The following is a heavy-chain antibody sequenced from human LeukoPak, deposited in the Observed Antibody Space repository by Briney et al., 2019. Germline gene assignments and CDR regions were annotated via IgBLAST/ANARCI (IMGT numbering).Heavy chain of an antibody. D-gene: IGHD4-17*01. CDR2: IIPILGIA. J-gene: IGHJ6*02. CDR3: ARGRDCGDNPYYYYGMDV. V-gene: IGHV1-69*04. Sequence: GASVKVSCKASGGTFSSYAISWVRQAPGQGLEWMGRIIPILGIANYAQKFQGRVTITADKSTSTAYMELSSLRSEDTAVYYCARGRDCGDNPYYYYGMDVWGQGTTVTVSS. CDR1: GGTFSSYA.